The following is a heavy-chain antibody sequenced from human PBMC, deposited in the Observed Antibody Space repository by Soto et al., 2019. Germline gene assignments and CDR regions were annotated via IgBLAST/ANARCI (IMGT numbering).Heavy chain of an antibody. J-gene: IGHJ6*02. CDR1: GGTFSSYA. CDR2: IIPIFGTA. Sequence: QVQLVQSGAEVKKPGSSVKVSWKASGGTFSSYAISWVRQAPGQGLEWMGWIIPIFGTADDAQKFQGRVTITADESTSTAYMDLSSLRSEDTAVYYCARHLGGNHYYYGMDVWGQGTTVTVSS. V-gene: IGHV1-69*12. CDR3: ARHLGGNHYYYGMDV. D-gene: IGHD3-16*01.